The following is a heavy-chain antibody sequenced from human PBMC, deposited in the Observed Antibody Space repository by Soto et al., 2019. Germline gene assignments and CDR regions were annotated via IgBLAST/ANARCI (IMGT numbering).Heavy chain of an antibody. CDR1: GGSISSYY. Sequence: SETLSLTCTVSGGSISSYYWSWIRQPPGKGLEWIGYIYYSGSTNYNPSLKSRVTISVDTSKNQFSLKLSSVTAADTAVYYCARHLGVLWFGESPVEYYYGMDVWGQGTMVTAP. CDR2: IYYSGST. CDR3: ARHLGVLWFGESPVEYYYGMDV. J-gene: IGHJ6*02. V-gene: IGHV4-59*08. D-gene: IGHD3-10*01.